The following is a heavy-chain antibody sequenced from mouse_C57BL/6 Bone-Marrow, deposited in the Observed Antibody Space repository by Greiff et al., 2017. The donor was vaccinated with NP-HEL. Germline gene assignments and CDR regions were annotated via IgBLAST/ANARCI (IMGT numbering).Heavy chain of an antibody. D-gene: IGHD1-1*01. J-gene: IGHJ1*03. CDR2: IRNKANGYTT. CDR3: ARYTYYGSSYWYFDV. V-gene: IGHV7-3*01. Sequence: DVMLVESGGGLVQPGGSLSLSCAASGFTFTDYYMSWVRQPPGKALEWLGFIRNKANGYTTEYSASVKGRFTISRDNSQSILYLQMNALRAEDSATYYCARYTYYGSSYWYFDVWGTGTTVTVSS. CDR1: GFTFTDYY.